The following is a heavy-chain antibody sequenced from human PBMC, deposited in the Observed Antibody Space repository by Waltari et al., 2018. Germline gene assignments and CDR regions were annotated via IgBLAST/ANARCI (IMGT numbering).Heavy chain of an antibody. CDR1: GYTLTSYA. J-gene: IGHJ4*02. CDR2: INAGNGNT. V-gene: IGHV1-3*01. D-gene: IGHD6-13*01. CDR3: ATRGYPQHC. Sequence: QVKLVHTGAGVKKPGASVKAPCKASGYTLTSYAREWVRQAAGQRLEWMRWINAGNGNTKYAQKFQGRVTITRDTSASTAYMGLSSLRSEDTAVDYCATRGYPQHCWGQGTLVTVSS.